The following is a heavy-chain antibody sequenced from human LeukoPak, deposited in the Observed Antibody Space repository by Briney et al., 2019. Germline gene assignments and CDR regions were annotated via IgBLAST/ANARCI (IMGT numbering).Heavy chain of an antibody. D-gene: IGHD3-10*01. CDR1: GGSLSSGHSY. J-gene: IGHJ4*02. Sequence: PSETLSLTCTVSGGSLSSGHSYWSWIRQPPGKGLEWLGYIYYSGSTYYNPSLKSRVTISVDTSKNQFSLKLSSVTAADTAVYYWAGLWFGELSPDYWGQGTLVTVSS. CDR2: IYYSGST. V-gene: IGHV4-30-4*01. CDR3: AGLWFGELSPDY.